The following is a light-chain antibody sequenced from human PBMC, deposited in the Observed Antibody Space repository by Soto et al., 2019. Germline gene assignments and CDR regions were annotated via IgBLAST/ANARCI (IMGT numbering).Light chain of an antibody. CDR2: VNSDGSH. J-gene: IGLJ2*01. Sequence: QLVLTQSPSASASLGAWVKLTCTLSSGHSNYAIAWHQQLPEKGPRYLMKVNSDGSHSKGDGIPDRFSGSSSGAERYLTISSLQSEDEADYYCQTWDTGIVLFGGGTKVTVL. CDR3: QTWDTGIVL. V-gene: IGLV4-69*01. CDR1: SGHSNYA.